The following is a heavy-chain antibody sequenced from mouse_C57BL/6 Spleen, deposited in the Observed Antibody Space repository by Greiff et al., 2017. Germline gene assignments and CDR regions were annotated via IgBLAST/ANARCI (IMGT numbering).Heavy chain of an antibody. Sequence: VQLQESGAGLVKPGASVKISCTASGYAFSSYWLNWVKQRPGKGLEWIGQIYPGDGDTNYNGKFKCKTTLTADKSYITAYMQLSSLTSEDSAVYFCASAITTVPFGYWGQGALVTVSA. CDR3: ASAITTVPFGY. CDR2: IYPGDGDT. CDR1: GYAFSSYW. D-gene: IGHD1-1*01. V-gene: IGHV1-80*01. J-gene: IGHJ3*01.